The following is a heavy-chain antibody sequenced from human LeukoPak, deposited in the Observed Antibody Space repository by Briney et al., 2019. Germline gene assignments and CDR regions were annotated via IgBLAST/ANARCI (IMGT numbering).Heavy chain of an antibody. CDR1: GFTFSSYS. D-gene: IGHD6-13*01. V-gene: IGHV3-21*01. CDR2: ISSSSSYI. Sequence: GGSLRLSCAASGFTFSSYSMNWVRQAPGKGLEWVSSISSSSSYIYYADSVKGRFTTSRDNAKNSLYLQMNSLRAEDTAVYYCASFEGYSSSWYYFDYWGQGTLVTVSS. J-gene: IGHJ4*02. CDR3: ASFEGYSSSWYYFDY.